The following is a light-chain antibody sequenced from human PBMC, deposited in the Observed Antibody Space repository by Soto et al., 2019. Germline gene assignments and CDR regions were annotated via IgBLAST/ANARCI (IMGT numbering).Light chain of an antibody. CDR1: SSDVGTYNY. CDR2: DVS. Sequence: QSALTQPRSVSGSPGQSVTISCTGTSSDVGTYNYDSWFQQHPGKAPKLMISDVSKRPSGVPDRFSGSKSGNTASLTISGLQAEDEADYYCCSYAGSYTLLFGGGTKLTVL. CDR3: CSYAGSYTLL. V-gene: IGLV2-11*01. J-gene: IGLJ2*01.